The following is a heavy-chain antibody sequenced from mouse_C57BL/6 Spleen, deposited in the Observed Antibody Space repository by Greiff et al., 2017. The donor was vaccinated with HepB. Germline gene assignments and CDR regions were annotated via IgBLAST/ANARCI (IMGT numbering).Heavy chain of an antibody. CDR3: ARDDGYSDYYAMDY. D-gene: IGHD2-3*01. J-gene: IGHJ4*01. CDR1: GYSITSGYY. CDR2: ISYDGSN. Sequence: ESGPGLVKPSQSLSLTCSVTGYSITSGYYWNWIRQFPGNKLEWMGYISYDGSNNYNPSLKNRISITRDTSKNQFFLKLNSVTTEDTATYYCARDDGYSDYYAMDYWGQGTSVTVSS. V-gene: IGHV3-6*01.